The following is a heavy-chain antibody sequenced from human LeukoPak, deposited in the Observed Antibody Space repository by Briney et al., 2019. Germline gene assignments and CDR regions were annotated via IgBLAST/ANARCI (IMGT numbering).Heavy chain of an antibody. CDR3: ARFNTMVRGVTQYYYGMDV. J-gene: IGHJ6*04. V-gene: IGHV4-4*07. D-gene: IGHD3-10*01. CDR1: GGSISSYY. CDR2: IYTSGST. Sequence: SETLSLTCTVSGGSISSYYWSWIRQPAGKGLEWIGRIYTSGSTNYNPSLKSRVTMSVDTSKNQFSLKLSSVTAADTAVYYCARFNTMVRGVTQYYYGMDVWGKGTTVTVSS.